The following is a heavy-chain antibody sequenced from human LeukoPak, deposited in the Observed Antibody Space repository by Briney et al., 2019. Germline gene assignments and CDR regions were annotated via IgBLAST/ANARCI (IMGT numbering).Heavy chain of an antibody. CDR3: ARARGDYYYYMDV. J-gene: IGHJ6*03. CDR1: GGSISSYY. V-gene: IGHV4-59*01. Sequence: SETLSLTCTVSGGSISSYYWSWIRQPPGKALEWIGYIYYSGSTNYNPSLKSRVTISVDTSKNQFSLKLSSVTAADTAVYYCARARGDYYYYMDVWGKGTTVTVSS. CDR2: IYYSGST. D-gene: IGHD1-26*01.